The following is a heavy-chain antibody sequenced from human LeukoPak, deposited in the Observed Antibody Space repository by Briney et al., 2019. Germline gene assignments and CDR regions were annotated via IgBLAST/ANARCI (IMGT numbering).Heavy chain of an antibody. V-gene: IGHV4-39*01. D-gene: IGHD1-26*01. Sequence: PSETLSLTCTVSGGSLSSTSSYWGWIRQPPGKGLEWIGYIHYGGSTNYNPSLKSRVTISFDTSKNQFSLNLISATAADTAVYYCARLPGGYWGQGTLVIVSS. CDR2: IHYGGST. CDR3: ARLPGGY. J-gene: IGHJ4*02. CDR1: GGSLSSTSSY.